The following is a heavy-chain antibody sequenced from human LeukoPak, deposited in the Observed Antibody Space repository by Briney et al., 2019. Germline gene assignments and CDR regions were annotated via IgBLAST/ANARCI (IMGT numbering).Heavy chain of an antibody. D-gene: IGHD3-22*01. J-gene: IGHJ4*02. CDR1: GYTFTGYY. V-gene: IGHV1-2*06. CDR3: ARGDSSGYHSYFDY. CDR2: INPNSGGT. Sequence: VASVKVSCKASGYTFTGYYMHWVRQAPGQGLEWMGRINPNSGGTNYAQKFQGRVTMTRDTSISTAYMELSRLRSDDTAVYYCARGDSSGYHSYFDYWGQGTLVTVSS.